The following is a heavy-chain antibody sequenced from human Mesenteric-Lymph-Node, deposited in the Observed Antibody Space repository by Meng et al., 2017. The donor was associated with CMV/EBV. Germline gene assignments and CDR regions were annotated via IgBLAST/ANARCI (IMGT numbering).Heavy chain of an antibody. J-gene: IGHJ4*02. CDR2: NHYSETT. V-gene: IGHV4-61*01. CDR3: ARAGHTGSPGYYLDY. D-gene: IGHD2-21*01. Sequence: GSLRLSCTVSGGSVSSGPFFWSWIRQAPGKELEWIGYNHYSETTNYNPSLKSRATISVDTSNNQFSLRLTSVTAADTAVYYCARAGHTGSPGYYLDYWGQGMLVTVSS. CDR1: GGSVSSGPFF.